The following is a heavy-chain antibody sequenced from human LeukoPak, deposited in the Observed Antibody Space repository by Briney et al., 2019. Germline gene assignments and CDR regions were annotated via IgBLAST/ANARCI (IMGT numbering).Heavy chain of an antibody. CDR1: GFTFNYYS. CDR3: ARDKVRVGVGAFDY. Sequence: GGSLRLSCAASGFTFNYYSMNWVRQAPGKGLEWVSYISSDSDTVFYADSVMGRFTISRDNGQNSPYLQMNSLRAEDTAVYFCARDKVRVGVGAFDYWGQGTLVTVSS. V-gene: IGHV3-48*01. CDR2: ISSDSDTV. J-gene: IGHJ4*02. D-gene: IGHD3-3*01.